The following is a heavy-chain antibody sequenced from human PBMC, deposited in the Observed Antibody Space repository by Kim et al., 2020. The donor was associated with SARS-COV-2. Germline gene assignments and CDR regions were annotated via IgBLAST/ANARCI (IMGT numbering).Heavy chain of an antibody. Sequence: GGSLRLSCVASGFTFDTYAMSWVRQAPGKGLEWVSVITGNGINKFFADSVRGRFTISRDNSKNTLFLQMNSLRDEDTALYYCAKMGVMDGYNYYYYYGMDVWGQGTTVTVSS. CDR3: AKMGVMDGYNYYYYYGMDV. D-gene: IGHD3-16*01. V-gene: IGHV3-23*01. J-gene: IGHJ6*02. CDR2: ITGNGINK. CDR1: GFTFDTYA.